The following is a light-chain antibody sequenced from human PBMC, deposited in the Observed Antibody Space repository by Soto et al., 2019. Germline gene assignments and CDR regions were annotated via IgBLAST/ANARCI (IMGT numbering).Light chain of an antibody. CDR2: DAS. CDR3: QQYGGSAFS. J-gene: IGKJ2*03. CDR1: QSVSSSH. Sequence: EIVLTQSPGTLSLSPGETATLSCRASQSVSSSHLAWYQQKPGQAPRRLMYDASSRATGIPDRFSGSGSGTDCTLTISRLETEDFAVDDWQQYGGSAFSFGPGTNLEI. V-gene: IGKV3-20*01.